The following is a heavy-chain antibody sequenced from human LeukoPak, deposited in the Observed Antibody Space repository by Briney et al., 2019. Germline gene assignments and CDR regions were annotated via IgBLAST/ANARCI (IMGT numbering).Heavy chain of an antibody. D-gene: IGHD1-26*01. V-gene: IGHV4-39*01. CDR2: IYYSGST. CDR1: GGSISSSSYY. Sequence: PSETLSLTCTVSGGSISSSSYYWGWIRQPPGKGLEWIGSIYYSGSTYYNPSLKSRVTISVDTSKNQFSLKLSSVTAADTAVYYCARHPRGSYPYYFDYWGQGTLVTVSS. CDR3: ARHPRGSYPYYFDY. J-gene: IGHJ4*02.